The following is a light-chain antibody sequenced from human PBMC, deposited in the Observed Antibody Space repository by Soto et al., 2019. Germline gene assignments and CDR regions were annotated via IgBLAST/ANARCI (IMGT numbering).Light chain of an antibody. J-gene: IGLJ3*02. Sequence: QSALTQPASVSGSPGQSVTISCTGTSSDVGGYDYVSWYQQHPGTAPKLILYEVTNRPSGVSDRFSGSKSGNTASLTVSGLQAEDEGDYYCSSYVRSSSSWVFGGGTKVTVL. CDR3: SSYVRSSSSWV. V-gene: IGLV2-14*01. CDR1: SSDVGGYDY. CDR2: EVT.